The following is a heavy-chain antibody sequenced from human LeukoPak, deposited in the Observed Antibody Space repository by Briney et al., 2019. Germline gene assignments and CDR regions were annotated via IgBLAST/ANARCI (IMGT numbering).Heavy chain of an antibody. D-gene: IGHD5-18*01. J-gene: IGHJ3*02. CDR2: IYYSGSP. V-gene: IGHV4-59*01. Sequence: SETLSLTCTVSGGSISSYYWSWIRQPPGKGLEWIGQIYYSGSPNYNPSLKSRVTISLDTSKNQFSLKLNSVTAADTAVYYCARRVDTGDAFNIWGQGTMVTVSS. CDR3: ARRVDTGDAFNI. CDR1: GGSISSYY.